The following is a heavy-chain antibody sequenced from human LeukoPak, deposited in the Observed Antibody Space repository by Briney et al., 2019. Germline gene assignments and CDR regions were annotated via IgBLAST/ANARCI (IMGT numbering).Heavy chain of an antibody. Sequence: GGSLRLSCVASGFTFSDYAMNWVRRAPGKGLEWVSTLKTKYHQVYYAESVRGRFTISTDNSRNTVFLQMNSLRADDTALYYCARSVPDYTRFDYWGQGALVTVSS. D-gene: IGHD4-11*01. CDR2: LKTKYHQV. CDR1: GFTFSDYA. V-gene: IGHV3-23*05. CDR3: ARSVPDYTRFDY. J-gene: IGHJ4*02.